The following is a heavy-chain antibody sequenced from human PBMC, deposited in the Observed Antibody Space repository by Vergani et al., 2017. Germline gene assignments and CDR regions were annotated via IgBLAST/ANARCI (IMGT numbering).Heavy chain of an antibody. Sequence: QVQLQESGPGLVKPSETLSLICTVSGGSICSYYWSWIRQPPGKGVEWIGYMYYSGSTNYNPSLKSRVTIAVDTSKHQFSLKLSSVTAADTAVYYCARLYSTTSSDYFDYWGQGTLVTVSS. D-gene: IGHD2-2*01. CDR3: ARLYSTTSSDYFDY. J-gene: IGHJ4*02. CDR2: MYYSGST. CDR1: GGSICSYY. V-gene: IGHV4-59*01.